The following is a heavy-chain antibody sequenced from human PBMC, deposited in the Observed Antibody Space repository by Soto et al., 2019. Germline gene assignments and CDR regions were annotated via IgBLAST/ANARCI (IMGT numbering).Heavy chain of an antibody. CDR2: INHLETT. CDR3: ARGGGSDSFDY. D-gene: IGHD1-26*01. CDR1: GGSISSGGYY. V-gene: IGHV4-30-2*01. J-gene: IGHJ4*02. Sequence: TLSLTCTVSGGSISSGGYYWSWIRQHPGKGLEWIGYINHLETTFYNPSFESRLTLSIDRAKNQFSLKLHSMSAADRAVYFCARGGGSDSFDYWGQGILVTVSS.